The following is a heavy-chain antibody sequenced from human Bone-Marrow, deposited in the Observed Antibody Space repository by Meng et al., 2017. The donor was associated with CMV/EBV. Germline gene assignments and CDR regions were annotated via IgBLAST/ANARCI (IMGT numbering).Heavy chain of an antibody. CDR3: ARSPGNWNLITRYFDL. V-gene: IGHV4-34*01. Sequence: GSLRLSCAVYGGSFSGYYWSWIRQPPGKGLEWIGEINHSGSTNYNPSLKSRVTISVDTSKNQFSLKLSSVTAADTAVYYSARSPGNWNLITRYFDLWGRGTLVTVSS. D-gene: IGHD1-7*01. CDR1: GGSFSGYY. CDR2: INHSGST. J-gene: IGHJ2*01.